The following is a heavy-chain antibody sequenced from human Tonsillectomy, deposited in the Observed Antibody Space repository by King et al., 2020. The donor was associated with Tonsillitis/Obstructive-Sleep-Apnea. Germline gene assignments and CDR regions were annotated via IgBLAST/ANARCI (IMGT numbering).Heavy chain of an antibody. V-gene: IGHV3-7*04. CDR3: ARVLSWGWFDP. CDR2: RKQDGSGY. D-gene: IGHD7-27*01. CDR1: GFTFSSYW. Sequence: VQLVESGGGLVQPGGSLRLSCASSGFTFSSYWMGWVRQAPGKGLEWVANRKQDGSGYYYVDSVKGRFTISRDNAKNSLYLQMNSLRAEDTAVYYCARVLSWGWFDPWGQGILVTVSS. J-gene: IGHJ5*02.